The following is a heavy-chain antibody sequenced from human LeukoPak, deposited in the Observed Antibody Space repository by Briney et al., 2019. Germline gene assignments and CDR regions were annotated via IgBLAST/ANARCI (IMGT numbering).Heavy chain of an antibody. Sequence: PGGSLRLSCGVPGITLSNYGMSWVRQAPGKGLEWVAGLSGSAGGTNYADSVKGRLTISRDNSKNTLFLQMDRLRVEDTAVYFCAKRGVVVRVFLVGFHKEAYYFDSWGQGAQVTVSS. CDR2: LSGSAGGT. CDR3: AKRGVVVRVFLVGFHKEAYYFDS. D-gene: IGHD3-10*01. V-gene: IGHV3-23*01. CDR1: GITLSNYG. J-gene: IGHJ4*02.